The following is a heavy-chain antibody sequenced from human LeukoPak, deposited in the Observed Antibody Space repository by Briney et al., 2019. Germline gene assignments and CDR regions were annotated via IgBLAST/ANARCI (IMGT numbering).Heavy chain of an antibody. D-gene: IGHD3-16*02. CDR2: IYYSGST. CDR3: ATHPPRYDYVWGSYRSGFDY. CDR1: GGSISSSSYY. J-gene: IGHJ4*02. Sequence: PSETLSLTCTVSGGSISSSSYYWGWIRQPPGKGLEWIGSIYYSGSTYYNPSLKSRVTISVDTSKNQFSLKLSSVAAADTAVYYCATHPPRYDYVWGSYRSGFDYWGQGTLVTVSS. V-gene: IGHV4-39*01.